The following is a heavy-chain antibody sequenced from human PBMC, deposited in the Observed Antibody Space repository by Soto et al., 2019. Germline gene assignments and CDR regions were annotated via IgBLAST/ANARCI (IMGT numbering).Heavy chain of an antibody. Sequence: PSETLSLTCTVSGGSVSSGSYYWSWIRQPPGKGLEWIGYIYYSGSTNYNPSLKSRVTISVDTSKNQFSPKLSSVTAADTAVYYCANTLDYYDHYGMDVWGQGTTVTVSS. CDR1: GGSVSSGSYY. CDR2: IYYSGST. D-gene: IGHD3-22*01. J-gene: IGHJ6*02. V-gene: IGHV4-61*01. CDR3: ANTLDYYDHYGMDV.